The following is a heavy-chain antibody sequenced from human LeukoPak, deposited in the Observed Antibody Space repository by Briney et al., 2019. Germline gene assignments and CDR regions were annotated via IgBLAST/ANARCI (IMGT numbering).Heavy chain of an antibody. CDR1: GGSFSGYY. D-gene: IGHD6-6*01. Sequence: SETLSLTCAVYGGSFSGYYWSWLRQPPGKGLEWIGEINHSGSTNYNPSLKSRVTISVDTSKKQFSLKMSSVTDADTALYYCGRGGIIGARKGYWFDPWGQGTLVTVSS. CDR2: INHSGST. J-gene: IGHJ5*02. CDR3: GRGGIIGARKGYWFDP. V-gene: IGHV4-34*01.